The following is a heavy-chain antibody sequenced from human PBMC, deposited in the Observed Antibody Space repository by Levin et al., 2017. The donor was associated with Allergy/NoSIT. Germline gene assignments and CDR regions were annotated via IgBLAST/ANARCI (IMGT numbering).Heavy chain of an antibody. D-gene: IGHD3-22*01. CDR3: ERDRDSGYSGGDALDI. J-gene: IGHJ3*02. Sequence: GGSLRLSCAASGFTFRTYWMSWVRQAPGKGLEWVANIKEDGSESYYVASVTGRFTMSRDNAKNSLYLQMNSLRVEDTAAYYCERDRDSGYSGGDALDIWGQGTMVTVSS. V-gene: IGHV3-7*01. CDR2: IKEDGSES. CDR1: GFTFRTYW.